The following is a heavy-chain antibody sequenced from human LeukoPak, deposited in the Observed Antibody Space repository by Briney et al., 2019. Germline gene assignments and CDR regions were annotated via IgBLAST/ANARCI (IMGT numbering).Heavy chain of an antibody. CDR2: IKSKSDGGTI. D-gene: IGHD4/OR15-4a*01. V-gene: IGHV3-15*01. Sequence: GSLRLSCAASGFTFSNAWMSWVRQAPGKGLEWVGRIKSKSDGGTIDYAAPVKGRFAISRDDSKNTLYLQMNSLKTEDTAVYYCATDKGARDYWGQGTLVTVSS. CDR1: GFTFSNAW. J-gene: IGHJ4*02. CDR3: ATDKGARDY.